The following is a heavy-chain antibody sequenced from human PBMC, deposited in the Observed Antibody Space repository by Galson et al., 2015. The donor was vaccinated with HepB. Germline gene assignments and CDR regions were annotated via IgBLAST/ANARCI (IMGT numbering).Heavy chain of an antibody. CDR2: TYYRSKWYN. V-gene: IGHV6-1*01. CDR3: AREIHKYFYDSSGYDY. D-gene: IGHD3-22*01. CDR1: GDSVSNNYAA. Sequence: CAISGDSVSNNYAAWNWIRQSPSRGLEWLGRTYYRSKWYNDYANSVKSRVIINSDTSKNQFSLHLKSVTPDDTAVYYCAREIHKYFYDSSGYDYWGQGSLVTVSS. J-gene: IGHJ4*02.